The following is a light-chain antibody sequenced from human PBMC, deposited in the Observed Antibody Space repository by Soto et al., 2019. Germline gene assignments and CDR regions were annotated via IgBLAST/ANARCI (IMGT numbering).Light chain of an antibody. CDR2: DVS. V-gene: IGLV2-14*01. Sequence: QSALTQPASVSGSPGQSITISCTGTSSDVGGYNYVSWYQQHPGKAPKLMIYDVSNRPSGVSNRFSGSKSGNTASLTISGLQAEDEADYYCSSYTSSRTLGGFGTWTKLTVL. J-gene: IGLJ1*01. CDR1: SSDVGGYNY. CDR3: SSYTSSRTLGG.